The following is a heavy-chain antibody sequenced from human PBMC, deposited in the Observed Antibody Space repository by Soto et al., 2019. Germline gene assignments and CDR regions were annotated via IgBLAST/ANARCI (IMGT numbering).Heavy chain of an antibody. J-gene: IGHJ4*02. CDR3: ARHVAVARTRGFDY. CDR2: IYQSGAT. Sequence: QVQLQESGPGLVKPSGTLALSCAGSGGSISDNWWSWVRQPPGKGLEWIGEIYQSGATNYNPALNSRVTILVDKSASQIYRTLNSMTAADTAVYYCARHVAVARTRGFDYWGQGTLVTVSS. D-gene: IGHD6-19*01. V-gene: IGHV4-4*02. CDR1: GGSISDNW.